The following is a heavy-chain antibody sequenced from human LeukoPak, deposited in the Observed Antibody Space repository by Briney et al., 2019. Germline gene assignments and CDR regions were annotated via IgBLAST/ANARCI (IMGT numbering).Heavy chain of an antibody. CDR1: GGTFSSYA. Sequence: SVKVSCKASGGTFSSYAISRVRQAPGQGLEWMGGIIPIFGTANYAQKFQGRVTITADKSTSTAYMELSSLRSEDTAVYYCARTLEALWFGEFDYWGQGTLVTVSS. J-gene: IGHJ4*02. CDR3: ARTLEALWFGEFDY. D-gene: IGHD3-10*01. V-gene: IGHV1-69*06. CDR2: IIPIFGTA.